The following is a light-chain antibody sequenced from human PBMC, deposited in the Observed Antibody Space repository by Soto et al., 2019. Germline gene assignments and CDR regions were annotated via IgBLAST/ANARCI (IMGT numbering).Light chain of an antibody. J-gene: IGKJ1*01. CDR3: LQHYSWPWT. CDR1: QSVSGY. CDR2: RIF. V-gene: IGKV3-15*01. Sequence: EIVMTQSPGTVSVFPGETVTLSCRASQSVSGYLDWFHQKPGQAPRLVLLRIFTRAIGVPARFSGSGSETEFTLTSRGLQSEDSGVYYCLQHYSWPWTFGQGTKVEIK.